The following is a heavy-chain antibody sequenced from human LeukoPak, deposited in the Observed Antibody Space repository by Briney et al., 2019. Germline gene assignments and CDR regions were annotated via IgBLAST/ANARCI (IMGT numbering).Heavy chain of an antibody. CDR1: GGTFSSYA. D-gene: IGHD3-22*01. CDR2: IIPILGIA. Sequence: ASVKVSCKASGGTFSSYAISWVRQAPGRGLEWMGRIIPILGIANYAQKFQGRVTITADKSTSTAYMGLSSLRSEDTAVYYCARNLVPYYYDSSGYYRFDYWGQGTLVTVSS. J-gene: IGHJ4*02. CDR3: ARNLVPYYYDSSGYYRFDY. V-gene: IGHV1-69*04.